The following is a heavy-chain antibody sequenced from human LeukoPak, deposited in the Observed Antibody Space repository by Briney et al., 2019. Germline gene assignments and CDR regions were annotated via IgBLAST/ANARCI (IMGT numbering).Heavy chain of an antibody. CDR3: ASVYGSGSLFAFDI. D-gene: IGHD3-10*01. CDR2: IYSGGST. Sequence: GGSLRLSCAASGFTFSSYSMNWVRQAPGKGLEWVSVIYSGGSTYYADSVKGRFTISRDNSKNTLYLQMNSLRAEDTAVYYCASVYGSGSLFAFDIWGQGTMVTVSS. J-gene: IGHJ3*02. CDR1: GFTFSSYS. V-gene: IGHV3-53*01.